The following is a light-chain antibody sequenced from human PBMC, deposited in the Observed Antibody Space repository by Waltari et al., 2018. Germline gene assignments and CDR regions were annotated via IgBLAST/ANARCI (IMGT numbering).Light chain of an antibody. Sequence: DIVVTQSPLSLHVTPGAPDSISCRSSQSLLYSNGYNYLDWYLQKPGQSPQLLIYLGSNRASGVPDRFSGSGSGTDFTLKISRVEAEDVGVYYCIQTLQTPLTFGGGTKVEIK. CDR3: IQTLQTPLT. CDR1: QSLLYSNGYNY. J-gene: IGKJ4*01. CDR2: LGS. V-gene: IGKV2-28*01.